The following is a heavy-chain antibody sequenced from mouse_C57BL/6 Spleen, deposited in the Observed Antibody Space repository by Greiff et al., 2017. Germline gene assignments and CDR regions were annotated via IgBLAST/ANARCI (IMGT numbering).Heavy chain of an antibody. CDR2: IYPRSGNN. CDR1: GYSFTSYY. D-gene: IGHD3-2*02. J-gene: IGHJ4*01. Sequence: VQLQQSGPELVKPGASVKISCKASGYSFTSYYIHWVKQRPGQGLEWIGWIYPRSGNNTYNEKFTGKATLTADTSYSTAYMKLSRLTSGDSAVYSCALESSGYVYAMDYWGQGTSVTVSA. V-gene: IGHV1-66*01. CDR3: ALESSGYVYAMDY.